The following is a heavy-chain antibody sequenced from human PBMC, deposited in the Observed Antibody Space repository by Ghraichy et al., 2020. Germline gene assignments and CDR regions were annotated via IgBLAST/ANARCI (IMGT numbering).Heavy chain of an antibody. CDR3: ARHLVGATNCLDY. V-gene: IGHV4-59*08. CDR2: IYYSGST. D-gene: IGHD1-26*01. Sequence: SETLSLTCTVSGGSISSYYWSWIRQPPGKGLEWIGGIYYSGSTNYNPSLKSRVTISVDTSKNQFSLKLSSVTAADTAVYYCARHLVGATNCLDYWGQGTLVTVSS. CDR1: GGSISSYY. J-gene: IGHJ4*02.